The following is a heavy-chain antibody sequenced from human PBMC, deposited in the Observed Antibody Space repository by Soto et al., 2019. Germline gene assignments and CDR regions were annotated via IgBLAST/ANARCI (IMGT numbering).Heavy chain of an antibody. D-gene: IGHD6-13*01. CDR2: FDPEDGET. V-gene: IGHV1-24*01. CDR1: GYTLTELS. J-gene: IGHJ4*02. Sequence: GASVKVSCKVSGYTLTELSMHWVRQAPGKGLEWMGGFDPEDGETIYAQKFQGGVTMTEDTSTDTAYMELSSLRSEDTAVYYCATISVLSSSWYYFDYWGQGTLVTVSS. CDR3: ATISVLSSSWYYFDY.